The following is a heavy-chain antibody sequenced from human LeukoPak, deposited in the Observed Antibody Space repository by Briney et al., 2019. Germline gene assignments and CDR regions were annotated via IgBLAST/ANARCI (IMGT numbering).Heavy chain of an antibody. CDR2: ISSSSSTI. V-gene: IGHV3-48*01. CDR1: GFTFSSYS. Sequence: GGSLRLSCAASGFTFSSYSMNWVRQAPGKGLEWVSYISSSSSTIYYADSVKGRFTISRDNAKNSLYLQMNSLRAEDTAVYHCARSGAKVVVAANWFDPWGQGTLVTVSS. CDR3: ARSGAKVVVAANWFDP. J-gene: IGHJ5*02. D-gene: IGHD2-15*01.